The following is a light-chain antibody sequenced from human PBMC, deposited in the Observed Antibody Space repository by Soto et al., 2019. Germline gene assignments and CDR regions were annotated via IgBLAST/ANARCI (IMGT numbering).Light chain of an antibody. Sequence: QSALTQPASVSGSPGQSITISCTGTSSDVGGYNYVSWYQQHPGKAPKLMIYDVSNRPSGVSNRFSGSKSGNTASLTISGLPAEDEADYYCSSYTSNSTLVFGGGTKVTVL. V-gene: IGLV2-14*01. J-gene: IGLJ2*01. CDR3: SSYTSNSTLV. CDR2: DVS. CDR1: SSDVGGYNY.